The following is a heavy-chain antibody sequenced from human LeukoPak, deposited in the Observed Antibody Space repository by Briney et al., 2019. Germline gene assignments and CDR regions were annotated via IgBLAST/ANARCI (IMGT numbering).Heavy chain of an antibody. CDR2: IYHSGST. J-gene: IGHJ5*02. D-gene: IGHD1-26*01. Sequence: PGGSLRLSCAASGFTFSSYSMNWVRQAPGKGLEWIGSIYHSGSTYYNPSLKSRVTISVDTSKNQFSLKLSSVTAADTAVYYCARNRPIVGATTGGSPNWFDPWGQGTLVTVSS. CDR3: ARNRPIVGATTGGSPNWFDP. CDR1: GFTFSSYS. V-gene: IGHV4-38-2*01.